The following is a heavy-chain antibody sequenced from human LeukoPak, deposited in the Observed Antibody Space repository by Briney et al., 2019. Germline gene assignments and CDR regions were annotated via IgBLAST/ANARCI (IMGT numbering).Heavy chain of an antibody. Sequence: PGGSLRLSCAASEFTFSNYAMNWVRQAPGERPEWVSGISSGGGSIYYADSVKGRFTISRDNSKNTLYLQMNSLRAEDTAVYYCASSPLAARPKLDYWGQGTLVTVSS. CDR2: ISSGGGSI. J-gene: IGHJ4*02. V-gene: IGHV3-23*01. CDR3: ASSPLAARPKLDY. CDR1: EFTFSNYA. D-gene: IGHD6-6*01.